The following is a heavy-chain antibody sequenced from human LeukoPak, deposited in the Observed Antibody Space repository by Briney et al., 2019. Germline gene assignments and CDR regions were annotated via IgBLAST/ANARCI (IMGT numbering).Heavy chain of an antibody. CDR2: ISTSSLYI. Sequence: GGSLRLTCAASGFTFSSYTMTWVRQAPGKGLEWVSSISTSSLYIYYADSVKGRFTISRDNARNSVYLEMNSLRAEDTAVYYCASQGSGYDSPIDYWGQGTLVTVSS. CDR1: GFTFSSYT. J-gene: IGHJ4*02. V-gene: IGHV3-21*01. D-gene: IGHD5-12*01. CDR3: ASQGSGYDSPIDY.